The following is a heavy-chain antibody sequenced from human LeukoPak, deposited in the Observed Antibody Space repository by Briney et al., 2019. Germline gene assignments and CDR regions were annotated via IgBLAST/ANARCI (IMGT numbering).Heavy chain of an antibody. V-gene: IGHV5-51*01. D-gene: IGHD3-10*01. CDR1: GYSFPSYW. Sequence: GESLKISCKASGYSFPSYWIGWVRQMPGKGLEWMGIIYPGDSDTRYSPSFQGQVTISADKSISTAYLQWSSLKASDTAMYYCARNYYGSGTNSDYWGQGTLVTVSS. J-gene: IGHJ4*02. CDR2: IYPGDSDT. CDR3: ARNYYGSGTNSDY.